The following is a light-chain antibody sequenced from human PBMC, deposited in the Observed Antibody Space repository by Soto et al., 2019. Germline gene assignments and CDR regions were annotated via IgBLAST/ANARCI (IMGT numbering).Light chain of an antibody. CDR1: SSDVGGYNY. J-gene: IGLJ1*01. Sequence: QSVLTQPASVSGSPGQSITISCTGTSSDVGGYNYVSWYQQHPGKAPKLMIYDVSNQPSGVSNRFSGSKSGNTASLTISGLQAEDEADYYCSSYTRSSFYVFGTGTKLTVL. V-gene: IGLV2-14*01. CDR3: SSYTRSSFYV. CDR2: DVS.